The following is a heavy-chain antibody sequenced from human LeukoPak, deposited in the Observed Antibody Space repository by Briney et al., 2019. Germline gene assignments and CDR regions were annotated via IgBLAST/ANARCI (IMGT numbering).Heavy chain of an antibody. Sequence: SETLSLTCTVSGGSISSGGYYWSWIRQPPGKGLEWIGYIYYSGSTNYNPSLKSRVTISVDTSKNQFSLKLSSVTAADTAVYYCARVKADYGDYVVDYWGQGTLVTVSS. CDR3: ARVKADYGDYVVDY. J-gene: IGHJ4*02. V-gene: IGHV4-61*08. CDR2: IYYSGST. CDR1: GGSISSGGYY. D-gene: IGHD4-17*01.